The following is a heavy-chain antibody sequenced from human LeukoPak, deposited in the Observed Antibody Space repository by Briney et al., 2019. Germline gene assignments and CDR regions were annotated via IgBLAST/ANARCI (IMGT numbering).Heavy chain of an antibody. J-gene: IGHJ4*02. Sequence: GGSLRLSCAASGFTFSTYAMSWVRQAPGKGLEWVSVISGSGGSTYYADSVKGRFTISRDNSKNTLYLQMNSLRAEDTAVYHCAKGPSSGWYYFDYWGQGTLVTVSS. D-gene: IGHD6-19*01. CDR2: ISGSGGST. V-gene: IGHV3-23*01. CDR1: GFTFSTYA. CDR3: AKGPSSGWYYFDY.